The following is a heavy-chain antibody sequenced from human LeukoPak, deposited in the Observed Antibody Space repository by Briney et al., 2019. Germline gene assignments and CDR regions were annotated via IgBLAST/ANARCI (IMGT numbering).Heavy chain of an antibody. CDR3: ARFISLGA. J-gene: IGHJ5*02. Sequence: GGSLRLSCAGSGFTFNSYWMSWVRQAPGKGLEWVANIKKDGSEKNYVDPVKGRLTISRDNAKNSLYLQMDSLRAEDTAVYYCARFISLGAWGQGTLVTVSS. CDR2: IKKDGSEK. V-gene: IGHV3-7*01. CDR1: GFTFNSYW. D-gene: IGHD3-16*01.